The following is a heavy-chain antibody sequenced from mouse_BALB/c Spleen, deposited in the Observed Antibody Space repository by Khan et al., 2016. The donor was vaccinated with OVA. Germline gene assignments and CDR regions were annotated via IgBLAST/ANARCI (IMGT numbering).Heavy chain of an antibody. CDR1: GFSLTSYG. Sequence: QVQLKESGPGLVAPSQSLSITCTVSGFSLTSYGVSWVRQPPGKGLEWLGVIWGDGNTNFHSALRSRLSISKDNSKSQVFLKLNSLQTDDTVTYYGAKDRGYYAVDYWGQGTSVTVSS. J-gene: IGHJ4*01. CDR2: IWGDGNT. V-gene: IGHV2-3*01. CDR3: AKDRGYYAVDY.